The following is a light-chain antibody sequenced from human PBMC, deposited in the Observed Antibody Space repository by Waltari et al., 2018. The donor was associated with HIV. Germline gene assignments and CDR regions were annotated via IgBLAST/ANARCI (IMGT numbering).Light chain of an antibody. Sequence: QTVVTQEPSFSVSPGGTVTLTCGLTSGSVSTSYYPSWYQQTPGQAPRTLIYSTNTRSSGVPDLFSGSILGNKAALTITGAQADDESDYYCVLYMGSGIRVFGGGTKLTVL. CDR3: VLYMGSGIRV. V-gene: IGLV8-61*01. CDR1: SGSVSTSYY. J-gene: IGLJ2*01. CDR2: STN.